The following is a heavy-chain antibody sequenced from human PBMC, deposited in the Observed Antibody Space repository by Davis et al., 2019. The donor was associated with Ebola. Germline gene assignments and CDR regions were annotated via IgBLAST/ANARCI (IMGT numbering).Heavy chain of an antibody. CDR3: ARDTSIAAEGIDS. Sequence: SLKISCAASGFTFSRNGMHWVRQAPGKGLEWVAVIWYDGINKYYVDSVKGRFTISRDNSKNTLYLEMNSLRAEDTAVYYCARDTSIAAEGIDSWGQGTQVTVSS. D-gene: IGHD6-13*01. CDR1: GFTFSRNG. V-gene: IGHV3-33*01. CDR2: IWYDGINK. J-gene: IGHJ4*02.